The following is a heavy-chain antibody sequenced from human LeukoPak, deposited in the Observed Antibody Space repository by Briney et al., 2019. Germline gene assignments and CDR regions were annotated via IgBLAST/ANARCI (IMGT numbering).Heavy chain of an antibody. Sequence: ASVTVSCKASGYTFTSYGISWVRQAPAQGLEWMGWISAYNGNTNYAQKLQGRVTMTTDTSTSTAYMELRRLRSDDTAVYYRARDRPGPLAYWGGDCHPHGIDVWGQGTTVTVSS. V-gene: IGHV1-18*01. CDR3: ARDRPGPLAYWGGDCHPHGIDV. D-gene: IGHD2-21*02. CDR2: ISAYNGNT. CDR1: GYTFTSYG. J-gene: IGHJ6*02.